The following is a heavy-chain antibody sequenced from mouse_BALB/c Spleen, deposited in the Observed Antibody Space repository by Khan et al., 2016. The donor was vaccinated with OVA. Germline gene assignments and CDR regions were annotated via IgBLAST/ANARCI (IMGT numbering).Heavy chain of an antibody. CDR3: ARLEDI. Sequence: QVHVKQSGPGLVAPSQSLSITCTVSVFSLTSYGVHWVRQPPGKGLEWLGVIWAGGSTNYNSALMSRLSISKDNSKRQVFLKMNSLQTDDTAMYYCARLEDIWGQGTTLTVSS. V-gene: IGHV2-9*02. D-gene: IGHD1-3*01. CDR2: IWAGGST. J-gene: IGHJ2*01. CDR1: VFSLTSYG.